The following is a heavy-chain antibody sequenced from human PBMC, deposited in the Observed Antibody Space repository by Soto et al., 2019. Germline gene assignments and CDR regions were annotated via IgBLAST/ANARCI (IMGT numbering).Heavy chain of an antibody. CDR2: IHYSGTT. CDR1: GDSISDTIYY. CDR3: ARHLKAVAAAMAY. V-gene: IGHV4-39*01. Sequence: SETLSLTCRVSGDSISDTIYYWGWVRQSPGMGLEWIGSIHYSGTTQFLPSLKTRVTISVDTSKNEFSLRLRSVTAADTAVYFCARHLKAVAAAMAYGGQGLPVTGSS. J-gene: IGHJ4*02. D-gene: IGHD6-19*01.